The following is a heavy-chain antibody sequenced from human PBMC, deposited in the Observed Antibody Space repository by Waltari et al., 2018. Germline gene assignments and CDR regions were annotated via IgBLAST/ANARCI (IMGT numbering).Heavy chain of an antibody. D-gene: IGHD2-15*01. V-gene: IGHV4-34*01. CDR3: ARLRMVTVHYYYYMDV. Sequence: QVQLQQWGAGLLKPSETLSLTCAVYGGSFSGYYWSWIRQPPGKGLEWIGDINHSGINTYNPSLKSRVTIAVDTSKNQFSLKLSSVTAADTAVYYCARLRMVTVHYYYYMDVWGKGTTVTISS. CDR2: INHSGIN. CDR1: GGSFSGYY. J-gene: IGHJ6*03.